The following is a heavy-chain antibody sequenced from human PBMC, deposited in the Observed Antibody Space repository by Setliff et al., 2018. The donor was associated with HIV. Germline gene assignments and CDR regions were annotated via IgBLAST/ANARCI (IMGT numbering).Heavy chain of an antibody. CDR1: GGTFSSYA. Sequence: SVKVPCKASGGTFSSYAISWVRQAPGQGLEWMGGIIPIFGTANYAQKFQGRVTITADESTSTAYMELSSLRSEDTAVYYCARDTGHYYDSSGYPNAFDIWGQGTMVTVSS. CDR2: IIPIFGTA. V-gene: IGHV1-69*13. J-gene: IGHJ3*02. D-gene: IGHD3-22*01. CDR3: ARDTGHYYDSSGYPNAFDI.